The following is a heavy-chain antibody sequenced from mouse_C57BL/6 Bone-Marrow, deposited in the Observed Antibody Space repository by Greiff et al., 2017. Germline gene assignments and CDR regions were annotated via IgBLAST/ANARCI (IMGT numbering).Heavy chain of an antibody. CDR3: ASEDSYYAMDY. CDR1: GFSLTSYG. V-gene: IGHV2-6*01. Sequence: VMLVESGPGLAAPSQSLSITCTVSGFSLTSYGVDWVRQSPGKGLEWLGVIWGVGSTNYNSALKSRLSISKDNSKSQVFLKMNSLQTDDTAMYYCASEDSYYAMDYWGQGTSVTVSS. J-gene: IGHJ4*01. CDR2: IWGVGST.